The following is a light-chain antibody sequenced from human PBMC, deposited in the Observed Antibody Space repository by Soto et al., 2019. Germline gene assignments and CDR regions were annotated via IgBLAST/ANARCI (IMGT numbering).Light chain of an antibody. V-gene: IGKV3-20*01. CDR2: DAD. Sequence: DTVLAQSPGTLSLSPGETATLTCSSSHSVSSTFLAWYQQKPGQAPTLLIYDADTRATGIPDRFSGSGFGTHFTLTISSLEPEDFAMYYCQQFKSYSATFGQGTKVDIK. CDR1: HSVSSTF. CDR3: QQFKSYSAT. J-gene: IGKJ1*01.